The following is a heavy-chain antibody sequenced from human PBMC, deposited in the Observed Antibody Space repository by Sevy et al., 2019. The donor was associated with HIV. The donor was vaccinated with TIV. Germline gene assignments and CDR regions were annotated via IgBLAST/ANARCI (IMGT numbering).Heavy chain of an antibody. V-gene: IGHV1-24*01. J-gene: IGHJ4*02. D-gene: IGHD3-22*01. Sequence: ASVKVSYKVSGYTLTKLDMHWVRQAPGKGLEWMGGFDPEDGDTFYAQKFQGRVTVTEDTSTDTAYMELSSLRSEDTAVYYCTTMEYYHNIIGSSSGDYWGQGTLVTVSS. CDR2: FDPEDGDT. CDR1: GYTLTKLD. CDR3: TTMEYYHNIIGSSSGDY.